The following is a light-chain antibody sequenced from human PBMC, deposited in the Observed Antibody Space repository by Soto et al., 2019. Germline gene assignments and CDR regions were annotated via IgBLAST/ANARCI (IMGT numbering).Light chain of an antibody. CDR2: DAS. J-gene: IGKJ1*01. CDR1: QSVGKY. CDR3: QQYNSYGT. V-gene: IGKV3D-15*01. Sequence: EIVMTQSPATLSLSPGERATLSCRASQSVGKYLVWYQQKPGQAPRLLIYDASNRATGIPARFSGSGSGTEFTLTISSLQPDDFATYYCQQYNSYGTFGQGTKVDIK.